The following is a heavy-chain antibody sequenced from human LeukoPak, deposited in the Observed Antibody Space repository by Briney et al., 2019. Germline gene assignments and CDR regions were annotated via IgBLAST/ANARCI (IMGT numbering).Heavy chain of an antibody. V-gene: IGHV3-30-3*01. Sequence: GGSLRLSCAASGFTFSSYAMHWVRQAPGKGLEWVAVISYDGSNKYYADSVKGRFTISRDNSKNTLYLQMNRLRAEDTAVYYCARVNFHGYYCYYGMDVWGQGTTVTVSS. J-gene: IGHJ6*02. CDR2: ISYDGSNK. CDR3: ARVNFHGYYCYYGMDV. CDR1: GFTFSSYA.